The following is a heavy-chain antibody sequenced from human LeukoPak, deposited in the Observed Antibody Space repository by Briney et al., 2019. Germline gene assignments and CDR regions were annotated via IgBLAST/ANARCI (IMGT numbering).Heavy chain of an antibody. CDR3: ARIESSGYFEPDY. J-gene: IGHJ4*02. CDR2: IYYSGST. V-gene: IGHV4-39*01. Sequence: SETLYLTCTVSGGSISSSSYYWGWIRQPPGKGLEWFGSIYYSGSTYYNPSLKSRVTISVDTSKNQFSLKRSSVTAADTAVYYCARIESSGYFEPDYWGQGTLVTVSS. D-gene: IGHD3-22*01. CDR1: GGSISSSSYY.